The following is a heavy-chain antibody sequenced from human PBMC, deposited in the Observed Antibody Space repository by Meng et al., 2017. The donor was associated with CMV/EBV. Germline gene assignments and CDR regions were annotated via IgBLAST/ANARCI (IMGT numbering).Heavy chain of an antibody. CDR3: ARIDYSSSYFAFDI. CDR1: GYTFTGYY. V-gene: IGHV1-2*02. D-gene: IGHD6-6*01. J-gene: IGHJ3*02. Sequence: PSVKVSCKASGYTFTGYYMHWVRQAPGQGLEWMGWINPNSGGTNYAQKFQGRVTMTRDTSISTAYMELSRLRSDDTAVYYCARIDYSSSYFAFDIWGQGTMVTVSS. CDR2: INPNSGGT.